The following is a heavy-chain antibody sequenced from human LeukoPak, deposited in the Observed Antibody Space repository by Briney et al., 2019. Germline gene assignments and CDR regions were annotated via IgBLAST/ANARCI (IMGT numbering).Heavy chain of an antibody. J-gene: IGHJ6*03. V-gene: IGHV3-23*01. CDR1: GFTFSSYA. Sequence: GGSLRLSCAASGFTFSSYAMSWVRQAPGKGLEWVSAISGSGGSTYYADSVKGRFAISRDNSKNTLYLQMNSLRAEDTAVYYCASNKYYYYYCYMDVWGKGTTVTVSS. CDR3: ASNKYYYYYCYMDV. D-gene: IGHD3-3*01. CDR2: ISGSGGST.